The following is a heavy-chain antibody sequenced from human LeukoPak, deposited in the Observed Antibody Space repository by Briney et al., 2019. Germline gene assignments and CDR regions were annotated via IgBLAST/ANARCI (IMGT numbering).Heavy chain of an antibody. J-gene: IGHJ6*03. CDR1: GGSFSGYY. Sequence: SETLSLTCAVYGGSFSGYYWSWIRQPPGKGLEWIGEINHSGSTNYNPSLKSQVTISGDTSKNQFSLKLSSVTAADTAVYFCARVGHSYVINDWSRTGLGAYPTKYYYHMDVWGKGTTVTVSS. CDR3: ARVGHSYVINDWSRTGLGAYPTKYYYHMDV. V-gene: IGHV4-34*01. CDR2: INHSGST. D-gene: IGHD5-18*01.